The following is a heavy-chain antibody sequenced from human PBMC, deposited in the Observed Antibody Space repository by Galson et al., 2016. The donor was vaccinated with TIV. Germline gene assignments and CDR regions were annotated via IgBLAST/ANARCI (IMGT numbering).Heavy chain of an antibody. D-gene: IGHD2-21*01. J-gene: IGHJ4*02. CDR3: ARDAVIGTSDYFDY. V-gene: IGHV3-30*01. Sequence: SLRLSCAASGFTFSNYPMHWVRQTPGKGLEWVAVISYDGRIEDYADSVKGRFTISRDDSRNTLYLQMNSLRTEDTAIYYCARDAVIGTSDYFDYWGQGTLATVSS. CDR1: GFTFSNYP. CDR2: ISYDGRIE.